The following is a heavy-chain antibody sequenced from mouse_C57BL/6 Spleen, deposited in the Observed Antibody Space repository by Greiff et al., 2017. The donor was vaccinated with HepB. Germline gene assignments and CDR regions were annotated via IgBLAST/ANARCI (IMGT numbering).Heavy chain of an antibody. CDR2: ISNGGGST. Sequence: EVQLVESGGGLVQPGGSLKLSCAASGFTFSDYYMYWVRQTPEKRLEWVAYISNGGGSTSDPDTVKGRFTISRDNGKNTLYLQMSRLKSEDTAMYYCASGVYYDYDVKYAMDYWGQGTSVTVSS. J-gene: IGHJ4*01. CDR3: ASGVYYDYDVKYAMDY. V-gene: IGHV5-12*01. CDR1: GFTFSDYY. D-gene: IGHD2-4*01.